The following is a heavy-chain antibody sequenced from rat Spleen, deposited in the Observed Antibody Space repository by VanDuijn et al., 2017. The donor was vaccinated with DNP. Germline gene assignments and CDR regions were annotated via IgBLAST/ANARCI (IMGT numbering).Heavy chain of an antibody. J-gene: IGHJ2*01. Sequence: EVQLVESGGGLVQPGRSLKLSCVASGFTFSKFWMTWIRQVPGEGLEWIASITNTASHTYYLDSVKGRFTVSRDNAENTLFLQMTSLRSDDTATYYCVRYSLIKRVWDYWGQGVTVTVSS. CDR2: ITNTASHT. D-gene: IGHD4-1*01. CDR3: VRYSLIKRVWDY. CDR1: GFTFSKFW. V-gene: IGHV5-31*01.